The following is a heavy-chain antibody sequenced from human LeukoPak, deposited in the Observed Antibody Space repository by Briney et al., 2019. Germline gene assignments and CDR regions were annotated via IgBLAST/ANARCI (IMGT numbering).Heavy chain of an antibody. CDR2: ISSSSSYI. J-gene: IGHJ4*02. V-gene: IGHV3-21*01. D-gene: IGHD2-15*01. CDR3: ARGGGGGYCSGGSCYGVYYFDY. CDR1: GFTFSSYS. Sequence: GGSLRLSCAASGFTFSSYSMNWVRQAPGKGLEWVSSISSSSSYIYYADSVKGRFTISRDNAKNSLHLQMNSLRAEDTAVYYCARGGGGGYCSGGSCYGVYYFDYWGQGTLVTVSS.